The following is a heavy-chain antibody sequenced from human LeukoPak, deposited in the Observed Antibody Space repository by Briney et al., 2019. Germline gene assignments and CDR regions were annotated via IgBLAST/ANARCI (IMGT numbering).Heavy chain of an antibody. Sequence: KPSETLSLXCGVYGESFNTYYWTWIRQPPGKGLEWIGEINRSGSINYNPSLKSRVTMSVDTSKNQLSLTLTSVTAADTAVYYCTATPYRDGPLNYWGQGTLVTVSS. CDR3: TATPYRDGPLNY. CDR1: GESFNTYY. J-gene: IGHJ4*02. V-gene: IGHV4-34*01. CDR2: INRSGSI. D-gene: IGHD5-24*01.